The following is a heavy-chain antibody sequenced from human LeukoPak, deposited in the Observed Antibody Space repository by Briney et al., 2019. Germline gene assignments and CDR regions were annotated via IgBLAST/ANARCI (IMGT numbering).Heavy chain of an antibody. V-gene: IGHV3-7*01. J-gene: IGHJ3*01. CDR1: GFTFSSYW. D-gene: IGHD2-2*01. Sequence: PGGSLRLSCAASGFTFSSYWMSWVRQAPGKGLEWVANIKQDGSEKYYVDSVKGRFTISRDNAKNLMYLQMNSLRAEDTAVYYCARDGSGLGYCSSPNCRGAFDVWGQGTMVTVSS. CDR2: IKQDGSEK. CDR3: ARDGSGLGYCSSPNCRGAFDV.